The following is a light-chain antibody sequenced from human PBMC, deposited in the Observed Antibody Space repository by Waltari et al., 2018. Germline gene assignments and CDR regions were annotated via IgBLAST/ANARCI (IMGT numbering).Light chain of an antibody. Sequence: DIQMTQSPSTLSASLGDRVTPTCPASRSIRTWVAWYQQKLGKAPKLLIYKASTLEGGVPSRFSGSGSETEFTLTITRLQPDDFATYYCQQYYTYPYTFGQGTKLEIK. J-gene: IGKJ2*01. CDR1: RSIRTW. V-gene: IGKV1-5*03. CDR3: QQYYTYPYT. CDR2: KAS.